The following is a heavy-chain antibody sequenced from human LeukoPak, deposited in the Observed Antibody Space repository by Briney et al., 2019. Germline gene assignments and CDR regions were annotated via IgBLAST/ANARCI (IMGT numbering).Heavy chain of an antibody. V-gene: IGHV3-66*02. CDR3: SREVSHRTYPYFYYMDG. Sequence: PGGSLRLSCAASGFTVSSNYMSWVRQAPGKGLEWVSVIYSGGTTYYVDSVKGRFTISRDTSNNTLYLQINSLRPEYTAVYYSSREVSHRTYPYFYYMDGWGKGTTVTVSS. J-gene: IGHJ6*03. CDR1: GFTVSSNY. D-gene: IGHD1-14*01. CDR2: IYSGGTT.